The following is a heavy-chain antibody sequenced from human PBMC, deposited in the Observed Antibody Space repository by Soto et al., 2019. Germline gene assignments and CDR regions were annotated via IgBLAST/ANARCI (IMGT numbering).Heavy chain of an antibody. CDR3: ARLGGSYAVPHFDY. Sequence: PSETLSLTCTAGGASISNYYWNWIRQSPGKRLEWIGYVSNSGTSSYNPSLKSRVTLSVDTSKNQFSLKLSSVTAADTAVYYCARLGGSYAVPHFDYWGQGTLVTVSS. CDR2: VSNSGTS. V-gene: IGHV4-59*08. CDR1: GASISNYY. D-gene: IGHD1-26*01. J-gene: IGHJ4*02.